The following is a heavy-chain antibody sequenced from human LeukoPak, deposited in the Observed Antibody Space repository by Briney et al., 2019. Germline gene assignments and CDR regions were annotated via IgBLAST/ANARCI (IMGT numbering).Heavy chain of an antibody. CDR3: AKDLALAGTGGGFDV. D-gene: IGHD6-19*01. J-gene: IGHJ3*01. CDR1: GFTFTNYA. Sequence: GGSLRLSCAASGFTFTNYAINWVRQAPGKGLEWVSGISGDGDKAYYADSVKGRFTISRDNSKNTVSLQMSSLRGEDTALYYCAKDLALAGTGGGFDVWGQGTRVAVSS. CDR2: ISGDGDKA. V-gene: IGHV3-23*01.